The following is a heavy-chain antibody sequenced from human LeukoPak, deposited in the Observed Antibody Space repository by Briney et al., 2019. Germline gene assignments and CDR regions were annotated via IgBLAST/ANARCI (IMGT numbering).Heavy chain of an antibody. V-gene: IGHV3-7*01. CDR1: GFTFRSDW. D-gene: IGHD3-16*01. CDR2: INQDGGEK. J-gene: IGHJ4*02. CDR3: ARDPDDVGGAHDHS. Sequence: GGSLRLSCAASGFTFRSDWMNWVRQAPGKGLEWVAAINQDGGEKYYVDSVKGRFTISRDNAYNSLYLQMNTLRVEDTAVYYCARDPDDVGGAHDHSWGQGSLVTVSS.